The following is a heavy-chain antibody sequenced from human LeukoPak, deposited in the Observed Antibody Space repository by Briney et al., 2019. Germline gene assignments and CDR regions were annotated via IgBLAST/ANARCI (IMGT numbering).Heavy chain of an antibody. D-gene: IGHD6-19*01. CDR2: IYYSGST. V-gene: IGHV4-39*01. CDR1: GGSTAGITHG. J-gene: IGHJ4*02. CDR3: ARLLAPYCSVDY. Sequence: PSETMSPTCTVSGGSTAGITHGWGWIRQPPGKGLEWIGSIYYSGSTYYHPSLKSRVATSLDTSKKQCSLKLSSLTAADTAVYYCARLLAPYCSVDYWGQGTLVTVSS.